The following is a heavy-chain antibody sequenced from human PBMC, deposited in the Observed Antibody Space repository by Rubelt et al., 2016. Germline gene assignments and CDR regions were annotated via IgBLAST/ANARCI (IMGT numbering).Heavy chain of an antibody. CDR1: GYTLTELS. D-gene: IGHD6-19*01. CDR3: HLQWLVSPHPIDY. V-gene: IGHV1-24*01. Sequence: QVQLVQSGAEVKKPGASVKVSCKVSGYTLTELSMHWVRQAPGKGLEWMGGFDPEDGETMYAKKFQGRVTMTEDTSTDAAYMELSSLRSEDTAVYYCHLQWLVSPHPIDYWGQGTLVTVSS. J-gene: IGHJ4*02. CDR2: FDPEDGET.